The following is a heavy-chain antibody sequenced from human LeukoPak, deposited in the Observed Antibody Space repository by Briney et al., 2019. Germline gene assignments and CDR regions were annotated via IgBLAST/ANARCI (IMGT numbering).Heavy chain of an antibody. CDR3: ARDHHGKITMVRGVTNWFDP. D-gene: IGHD3-10*01. V-gene: IGHV1-18*01. J-gene: IGHJ5*02. CDR1: GYTFTSYS. Sequence: GASVKVSCKASGYTFTSYSISWVRQAPGQGLEWMGWINAYNGNTNYAQKLQGRVTITTDTSTYTAYMELRSLRSDDTAVYYCARDHHGKITMVRGVTNWFDPWGQGTLVTVSS. CDR2: INAYNGNT.